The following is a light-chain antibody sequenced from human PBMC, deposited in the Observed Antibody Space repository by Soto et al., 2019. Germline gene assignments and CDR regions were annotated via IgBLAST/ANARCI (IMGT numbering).Light chain of an antibody. CDR2: KAS. CDR3: QHYNSYSEA. CDR1: QTISSW. J-gene: IGKJ1*01. V-gene: IGKV1-5*03. Sequence: DIQMTQSPSTLSGSVGDRVTITCRASQTISSWLAWYQQKPGKAPKLLIYKASTLKSGVPSRFSGSGSGTEFTLIISSXQPDDFATYYCQHYNSYSEAFGQGTKVDIK.